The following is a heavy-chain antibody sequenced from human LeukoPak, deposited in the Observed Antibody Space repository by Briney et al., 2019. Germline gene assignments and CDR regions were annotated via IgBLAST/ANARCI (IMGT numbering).Heavy chain of an antibody. D-gene: IGHD3-22*01. Sequence: SETLSLTCTVSGGSISSYYWSWIRQPPGKGLEWIGYIYYSGSTNYNPSLKSRVTISVDTSKNQFSLKLSSVTAADTAVYYCARQSYYYDSSGYLLGVAFDIWGQGTMVTVSS. J-gene: IGHJ3*02. V-gene: IGHV4-59*01. CDR3: ARQSYYYDSSGYLLGVAFDI. CDR2: IYYSGST. CDR1: GGSISSYY.